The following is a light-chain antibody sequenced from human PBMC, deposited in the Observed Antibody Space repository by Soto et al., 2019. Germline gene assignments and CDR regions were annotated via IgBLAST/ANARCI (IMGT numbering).Light chain of an antibody. V-gene: IGLV1-40*01. CDR1: SSNIGAGYD. CDR2: GNS. J-gene: IGLJ1*01. CDR3: QSYDSRLTLRV. Sequence: QSVLTQPPSVSGAPGQRVTISCTGSSSNIGAGYDVHWYQQLPGTAPKLLIYGNSNRPSGVPDRFSGSKSGTSASLAITGLQADDDADYYCQSYDSRLTLRVFGTGTKLTVL.